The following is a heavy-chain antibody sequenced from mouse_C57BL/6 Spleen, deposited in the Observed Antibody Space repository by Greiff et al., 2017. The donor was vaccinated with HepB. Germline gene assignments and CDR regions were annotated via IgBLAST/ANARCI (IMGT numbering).Heavy chain of an antibody. CDR1: GFTFSSYA. D-gene: IGHD6-1*01. V-gene: IGHV5-4*01. J-gene: IGHJ3*01. Sequence: EVKLVESGGGLVKPGGSLKLSCAASGFTFSSYAMSWVRQTPEKRLEWVATISDGGSYTYYPDNVKGRFTISRDNAKNNLYLQMSHLKSEDTAMYYCARDSPNWGQGTLVTVSA. CDR3: ARDSPN. CDR2: ISDGGSYT.